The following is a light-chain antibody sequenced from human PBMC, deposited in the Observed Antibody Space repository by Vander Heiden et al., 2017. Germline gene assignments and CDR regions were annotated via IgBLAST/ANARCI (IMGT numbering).Light chain of an antibody. CDR3: QQLNSYPQGFT. J-gene: IGKJ3*01. V-gene: IGKV1-9*01. CDR2: AAS. CDR1: QGISSY. Sequence: IQLTQSPSPPSASVGDRVTITCRASQGISSYLAWYQQKPGKAPKLLIYAASTLQSGVPSRFSGSGSGTDFTLTISSLQPEDFATYYCQQLNSYPQGFTFGPGTKVDIK.